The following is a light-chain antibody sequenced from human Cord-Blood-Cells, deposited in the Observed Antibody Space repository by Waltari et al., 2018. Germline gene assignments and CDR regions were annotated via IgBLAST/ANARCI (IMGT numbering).Light chain of an antibody. CDR3: QQYYSTPYT. J-gene: IGKJ2*01. CDR2: WAS. Sequence: DIVMTQSPDSLAVSLGEGATITCKSSQSVLYSSNNKNYLAWYQQKPGQPPKLLIYWASTRESGVPDRFSGSGSGTDVTLTISSLQAEDVAVYYCQQYYSTPYTVGQVTKLEIK. V-gene: IGKV4-1*01. CDR1: QSVLYSSNNKNY.